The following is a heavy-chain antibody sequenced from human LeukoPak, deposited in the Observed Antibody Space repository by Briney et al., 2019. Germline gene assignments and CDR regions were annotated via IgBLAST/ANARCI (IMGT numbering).Heavy chain of an antibody. D-gene: IGHD3-10*01. CDR2: IEYDESKT. Sequence: GGSLRLSCAASGFTFSNCWMHWVRQAPGKGLEWVSRIEYDESKTKYADSVKGRFTISRDNAKNTLYLQMNSLRAEDTAVYYCARDETGGYFENWGQGTLVTVSS. CDR1: GFTFSNCW. J-gene: IGHJ4*02. V-gene: IGHV3-74*01. CDR3: ARDETGGYFEN.